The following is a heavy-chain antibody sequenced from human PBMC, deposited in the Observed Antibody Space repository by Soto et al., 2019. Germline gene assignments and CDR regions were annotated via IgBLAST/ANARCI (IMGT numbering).Heavy chain of an antibody. J-gene: IGHJ4*02. CDR3: ARGGGSPYHDHEFDY. CDR2: IYYRGTT. Sequence: QVQLQESGPGLVKPSETLSLTCSVSGVSTSNHYWTWIRKPPGQGPEWIGCIYYRGTTNYNASFTSRVTISLDTSKNQFSLKLTSVTTADTAVYYCARGGGSPYHDHEFDYWGQGILVTVSS. CDR1: GVSTSNHY. D-gene: IGHD2-2*01. V-gene: IGHV4-59*11.